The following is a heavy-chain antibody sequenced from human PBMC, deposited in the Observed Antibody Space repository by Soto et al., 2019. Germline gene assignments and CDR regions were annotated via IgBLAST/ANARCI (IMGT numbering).Heavy chain of an antibody. CDR3: AREPVYDY. Sequence: SETLSLTCTVSGGSISTYYWSWIRQPPGKGLEWIGYVYYSGSTNYNPSLKSRVTISVDTSKNQFSLKLTSVTAADTAVYYCAREPVYDYWGQVILVTVSS. CDR1: GGSISTYY. J-gene: IGHJ4*02. V-gene: IGHV4-59*01. CDR2: VYYSGST. D-gene: IGHD1-20*01.